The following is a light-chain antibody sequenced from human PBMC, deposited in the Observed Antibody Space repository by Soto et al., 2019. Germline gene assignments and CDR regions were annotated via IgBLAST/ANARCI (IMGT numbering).Light chain of an antibody. CDR2: DVS. CDR3: SSYTSSSTDLVV. Sequence: QSALTQPASVSGSPGQSITISCTGTSSDVGGYNYVSWYQQHPGKAPKLMIYDVSNRPSGVSNRFSGSKSGNTASLTISGLQAEDEADYYCSSYTSSSTDLVVFGGGTKLPS. CDR1: SSDVGGYNY. J-gene: IGLJ2*01. V-gene: IGLV2-14*01.